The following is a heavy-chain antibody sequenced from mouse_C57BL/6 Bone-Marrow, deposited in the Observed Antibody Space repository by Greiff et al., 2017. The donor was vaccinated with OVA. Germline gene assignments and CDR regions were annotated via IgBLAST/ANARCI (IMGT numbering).Heavy chain of an antibody. CDR1: GFTFSSYA. J-gene: IGHJ1*03. V-gene: IGHV5-4*01. Sequence: EVQVVESGGGLVKPGGSLKLSCAASGFTFSSYAMSWVRQTPEKRLEWVATISDGGSYTYYPDNVKGRFTISRDNAKNNLYLQMSHLKSEDTAMYYCARLYDYDWYFDVWGTGTTVTVSS. CDR2: ISDGGSYT. CDR3: ARLYDYDWYFDV. D-gene: IGHD2-4*01.